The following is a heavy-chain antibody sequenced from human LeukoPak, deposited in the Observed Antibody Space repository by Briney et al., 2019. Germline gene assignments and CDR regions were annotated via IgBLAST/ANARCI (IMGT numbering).Heavy chain of an antibody. J-gene: IGHJ4*02. V-gene: IGHV4-4*02. CDR2: IYHSGST. Sequence: SETLSLTCAVSGGSISSSNWWSWVRQPPGKGLEWIGEIYHSGSTNYNPSLKSRVTISVDKSKNQSSLKLSSVTAADTAVYYCARAGFGNSSGWYYFDYWGQGTLVTVSS. CDR1: GGSISSSNW. CDR3: ARAGFGNSSGWYYFDY. D-gene: IGHD6-19*01.